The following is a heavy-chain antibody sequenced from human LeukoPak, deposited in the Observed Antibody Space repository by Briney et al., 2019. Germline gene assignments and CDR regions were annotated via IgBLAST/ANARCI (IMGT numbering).Heavy chain of an antibody. V-gene: IGHV3-30*02. D-gene: IGHD3-10*01. CDR1: GFTFSSYG. Sequence: QAGGSLRLSCAASGFTFSSYGMHWVRQAPGKGLEWVSFIRYDGSNKYYGDSAKGRFTISRDNSKNTLYLQMNSLRAEDTAVYYCAKDQWWFGESNAFDVWGQGTVVTVSS. CDR3: AKDQWWFGESNAFDV. J-gene: IGHJ3*01. CDR2: IRYDGSNK.